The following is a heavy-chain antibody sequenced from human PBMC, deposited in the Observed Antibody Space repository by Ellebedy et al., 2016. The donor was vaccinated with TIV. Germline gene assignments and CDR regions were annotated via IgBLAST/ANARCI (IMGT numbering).Heavy chain of an antibody. Sequence: GESLKISCAASGFTFSSFAMHWVRQAPGKGLEWLSVISGGGDSTYHAGSVKGRSTITRDNSKNTPYLQMDRLRAEDTAVYYCAKGTSSGFNYDKVGFEYWGQGALVTVSS. D-gene: IGHD3-22*01. CDR2: ISGGGDST. J-gene: IGHJ4*02. V-gene: IGHV3-23*01. CDR1: GFTFSSFA. CDR3: AKGTSSGFNYDKVGFEY.